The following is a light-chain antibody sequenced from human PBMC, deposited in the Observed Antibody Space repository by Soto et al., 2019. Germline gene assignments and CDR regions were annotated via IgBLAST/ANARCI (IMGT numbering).Light chain of an antibody. CDR3: HQYGLLPRHP. CDR2: GAS. Sequence: EIVLTQSPGTLSLSPGESATLSCRASESVSSNYLAWYQQKPGQAPRLLIYGASSRATGIPNRFSSSGSGTDFTLTISSLEPEDFAVYYCHQYGLLPRHPFGQGTKLEIK. CDR1: ESVSSNY. V-gene: IGKV3-20*01. J-gene: IGKJ2*01.